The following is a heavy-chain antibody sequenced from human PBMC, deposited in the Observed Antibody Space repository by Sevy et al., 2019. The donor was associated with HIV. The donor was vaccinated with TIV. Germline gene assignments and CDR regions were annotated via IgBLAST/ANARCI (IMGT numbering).Heavy chain of an antibody. CDR2: LYSGGST. D-gene: IGHD3-10*01. Sequence: GGSLRLSCTASGFTVSSNYMSWVRQAPGKGLEWVSVLYSGGSTYYADSLKGRFTISRDNSKNTLYLQMNSLRAEDTSVYYCARVTVRGFDYWGQGTLVTVSS. CDR3: ARVTVRGFDY. CDR1: GFTVSSNY. J-gene: IGHJ4*02. V-gene: IGHV3-53*01.